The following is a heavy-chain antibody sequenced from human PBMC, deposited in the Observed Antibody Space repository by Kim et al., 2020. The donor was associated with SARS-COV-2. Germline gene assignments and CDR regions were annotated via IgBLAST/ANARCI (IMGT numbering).Heavy chain of an antibody. CDR2: IYHRGRT. CDR3: ARNFDY. V-gene: IGHV4-4*02. Sequence: IYHRGRTDENPSLKSRVNTSVDKSKNQFSRNLTSVTAADTGVYYCARNFDYWGQGTLVTVSS. J-gene: IGHJ4*02.